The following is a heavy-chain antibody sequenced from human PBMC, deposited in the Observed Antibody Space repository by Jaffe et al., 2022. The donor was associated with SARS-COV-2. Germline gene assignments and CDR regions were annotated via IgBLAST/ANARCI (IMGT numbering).Heavy chain of an antibody. J-gene: IGHJ6*02. Sequence: QVQLVESGGGVVQPGRSLRLSCAASGFTFSSYAMHWVRQAPGKGLEWVAVISYDGSNKYYADSVKGRFTISRDNSKNTLYLQMNSLRAEDTAVYYCARGPNWNYWKGNYYYYGMDVWGQGTTVTVSS. CDR3: ARGPNWNYWKGNYYYYGMDV. D-gene: IGHD1-7*01. CDR2: ISYDGSNK. CDR1: GFTFSSYA. V-gene: IGHV3-30-3*01.